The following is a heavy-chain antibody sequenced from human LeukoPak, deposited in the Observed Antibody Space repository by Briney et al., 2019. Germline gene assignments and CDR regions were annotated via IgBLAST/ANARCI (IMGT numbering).Heavy chain of an antibody. CDR2: IYYIGST. CDR3: ARENYNWFDP. CDR1: GGSISNSY. V-gene: IGHV4-59*01. J-gene: IGHJ5*02. Sequence: SETLSLTCAVSGGSISNSYWSWIRQPPGKGLEWIGYIYYIGSTNYNPSLKSRVTISVDTSKNQFSLKLNSVTAADTAVYYCARENYNWFDPWGQGTLVTVSS.